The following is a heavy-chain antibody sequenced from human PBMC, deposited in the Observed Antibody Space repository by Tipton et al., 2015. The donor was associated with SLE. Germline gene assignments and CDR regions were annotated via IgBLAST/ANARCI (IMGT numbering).Heavy chain of an antibody. J-gene: IGHJ2*01. CDR3: ARFRGTTVTRSFDL. D-gene: IGHD4-11*01. V-gene: IGHV4-34*12. CDR2: IIHTGST. Sequence: TLSLTCAVYGGSFSGYYWSWIRQPPGKGLEWIGDIIHTGSTNYNPSLKSRVTISIDSSKNQFSLKLSSVTAADTAEYFCARFRGTTVTRSFDLWGRGPLFTVPS. CDR1: GGSFSGYY.